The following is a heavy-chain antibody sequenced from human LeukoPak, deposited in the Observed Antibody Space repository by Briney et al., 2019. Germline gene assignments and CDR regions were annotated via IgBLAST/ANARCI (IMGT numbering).Heavy chain of an antibody. J-gene: IGHJ4*02. CDR2: ISWNSGSI. V-gene: IGHV3-9*01. Sequence: PGRSLRLSCAASGFTFDDYAMHWVRQAPGKGLEWVSGISWNSGSIGYADSVKGRFTISRDNSKNTLYLQMNSLRAEDTAVYYCAKVRLGSTILGAGQAFDSWGQGTLVTVSS. CDR1: GFTFDDYA. D-gene: IGHD1-26*01. CDR3: AKVRLGSTILGAGQAFDS.